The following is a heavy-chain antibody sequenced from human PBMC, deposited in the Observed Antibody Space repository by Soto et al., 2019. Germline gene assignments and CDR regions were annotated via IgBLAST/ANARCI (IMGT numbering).Heavy chain of an antibody. CDR2: IYYSGTT. D-gene: IGHD2-15*01. CDR3: ARHTPAISISDH. V-gene: IGHV4-59*08. J-gene: IGHJ4*02. CDR1: GGSISSYY. Sequence: SETLSLTCTVSGGSISSYYWSWIRQPPGKGLEWIGNIYYSGTTYYNPSLKSRVTISVDTSKNQFSLKLSSVTAADTAVYYCARHTPAISISDHWGQGTLVTVSS.